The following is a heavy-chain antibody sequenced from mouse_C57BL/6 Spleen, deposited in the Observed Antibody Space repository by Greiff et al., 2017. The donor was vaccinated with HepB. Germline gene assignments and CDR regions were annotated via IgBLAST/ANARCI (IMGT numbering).Heavy chain of an antibody. V-gene: IGHV2-2*01. J-gene: IGHJ1*03. CDR2: IWSGGST. CDR1: GFSLTSYG. CDR3: ARDYYYGSSQYWYFDV. Sequence: VQLQESGPGLVQPSQSLSITCTVSGFSLTSYGVHWVRQSPGKGLEWLGVIWSGGSTDYNAAFISRLSISKDNSKSQVFFKMNSLQADDTAIYYCARDYYYGSSQYWYFDVWGTGTTVTVSS. D-gene: IGHD1-1*01.